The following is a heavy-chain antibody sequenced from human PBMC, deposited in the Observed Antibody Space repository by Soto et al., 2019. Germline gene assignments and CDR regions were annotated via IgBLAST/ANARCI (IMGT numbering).Heavy chain of an antibody. CDR3: VRERRFAY. CDR1: GVTFGSYV. Sequence: EVQLLESGGGSAQPGGSLRLSCAASGVTFGSYVMTWVRQAPGKGLEWVSSITGSGSSTYYADSVKGRVTISSDNPKNTMHLQMNCLRDEDTAVYYGVRERRFAYWGQGTLVTVSS. J-gene: IGHJ4*02. D-gene: IGHD1-1*01. V-gene: IGHV3-23*01. CDR2: ITGSGSST.